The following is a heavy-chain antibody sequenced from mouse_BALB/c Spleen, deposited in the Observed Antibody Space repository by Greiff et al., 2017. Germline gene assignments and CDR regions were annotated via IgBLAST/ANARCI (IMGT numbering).Heavy chain of an antibody. CDR3: ARAVGNYLYYFDY. V-gene: IGHV3-8*02. Sequence: EVQVVESGPSLVQPSQTLSLTCSVTGDSITSCNWYWIRQFPGNKLEYMGYISYSGSTSYNPSLKSRISITRDTSKNQYYLQLNSVTTEDTATYYCARAVGNYLYYFDYWGQGTTLTVSS. J-gene: IGHJ2*01. CDR1: GDSITSCN. CDR2: ISYSGST. D-gene: IGHD2-1*01.